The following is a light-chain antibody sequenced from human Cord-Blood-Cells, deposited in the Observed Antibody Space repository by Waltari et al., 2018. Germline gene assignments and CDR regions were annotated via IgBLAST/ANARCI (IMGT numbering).Light chain of an antibody. CDR2: DAS. V-gene: IGKV3-11*01. Sequence: EIVLTQSPATLSLSPGERATLSCRASQSVSSYLAWYQQKPGQAPRLLIYDASNGATGIPARFSGSGSGTDFTLTISSLEPEDFAVYYCQQRSNWPGITFGQGTRLEIK. CDR1: QSVSSY. J-gene: IGKJ5*01. CDR3: QQRSNWPGIT.